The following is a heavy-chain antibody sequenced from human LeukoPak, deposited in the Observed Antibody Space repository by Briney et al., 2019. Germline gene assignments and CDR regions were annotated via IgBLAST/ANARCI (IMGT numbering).Heavy chain of an antibody. CDR3: VRGPRWLQLRGPFDY. D-gene: IGHD5-24*01. CDR2: IYYSGST. CDR1: GGSISSYY. V-gene: IGHV4-59*08. J-gene: IGHJ4*02. Sequence: SETLSLTCTVSGGSISSYYWSWIRQPPGKGLEWIGYIYYSGSTNYNPSLKSRVTISVDTSKNQFSLKLSSVTAADTAVYYCVRGPRWLQLRGPFDYWGQGTLVTVSS.